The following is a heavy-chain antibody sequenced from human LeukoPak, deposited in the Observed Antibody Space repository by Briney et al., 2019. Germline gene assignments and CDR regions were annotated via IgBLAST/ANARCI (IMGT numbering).Heavy chain of an antibody. CDR1: GFTFSTYW. D-gene: IGHD3-22*01. Sequence: GGSLRLSCSASGFTFSTYWMTWVRRAPGKGLEWVANIKQDGSEKYYVDSVKGRFTISRDNAKNSLYLQMNSLGAEDTAVYYCARATGSGIMYYYDNSGYSLDYWGQGTLVTVSS. J-gene: IGHJ4*02. CDR2: IKQDGSEK. CDR3: ARATGSGIMYYYDNSGYSLDY. V-gene: IGHV3-7*01.